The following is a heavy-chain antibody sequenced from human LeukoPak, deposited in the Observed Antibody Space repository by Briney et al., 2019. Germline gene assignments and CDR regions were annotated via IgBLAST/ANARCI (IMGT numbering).Heavy chain of an antibody. J-gene: IGHJ4*02. CDR3: ATDRKVGTWDPRFNY. Sequence: SGGSLRLSCSASGFTFSDYWMMWVRQAPGKGLEWVGNIRQDDSEKNNVDSVKGRFTISRDNAKSSLYLQMNSLRAEDTAIYYCATDRKVGTWDPRFNYWGQGTLVTVSS. CDR2: IRQDDSEK. D-gene: IGHD4-23*01. V-gene: IGHV3-7*01. CDR1: GFTFSDYW.